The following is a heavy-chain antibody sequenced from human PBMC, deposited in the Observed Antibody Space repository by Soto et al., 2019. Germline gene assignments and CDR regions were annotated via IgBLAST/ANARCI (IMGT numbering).Heavy chain of an antibody. Sequence: ASVKVSCKASGYTFTSYYMHWVRQAPGQGLERMGIINPSGGSTSYGQKFQGRLTMTRDTSTRTVYLELSSLRSEDTAVYYCARGSYYYDSSGYSCWGQGTLVTVSS. J-gene: IGHJ4*02. D-gene: IGHD3-22*01. CDR3: ARGSYYYDSSGYSC. CDR1: GYTFTSYY. CDR2: INPSGGST. V-gene: IGHV1-46*01.